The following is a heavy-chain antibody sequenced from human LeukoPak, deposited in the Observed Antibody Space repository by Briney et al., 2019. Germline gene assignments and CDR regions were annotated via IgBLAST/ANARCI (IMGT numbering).Heavy chain of an antibody. CDR1: GFTFSSYA. D-gene: IGHD6-13*01. CDR3: ARDWWGYSSSWGLFDY. J-gene: IGHJ4*02. Sequence: PGGSLRLSCAASGFTFSSYAMSWVRQAPGKGLEWVSAISGSGGSTYYADSVKGRFTISRDNSKNTVYLQMNSLKTEDTAVYYCARDWWGYSSSWGLFDYWGQGTLVTVSS. V-gene: IGHV3-23*01. CDR2: ISGSGGST.